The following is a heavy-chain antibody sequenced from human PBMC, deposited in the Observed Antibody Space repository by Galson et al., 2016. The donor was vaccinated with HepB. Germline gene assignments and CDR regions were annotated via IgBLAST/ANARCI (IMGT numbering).Heavy chain of an antibody. CDR2: IIPIFDTA. V-gene: IGHV1-69*13. J-gene: IGHJ3*02. CDR1: GGTFSSSA. D-gene: IGHD5-24*01. Sequence: SVKVSCKASGGTFSSSAISWVRQAPGQGLEWMGGIIPIFDTANYAQRFQGRVTITADESTSTAYMELSSLRSEDTALYYCAQSGWLATYAFDIWGQGTMVTVSS. CDR3: AQSGWLATYAFDI.